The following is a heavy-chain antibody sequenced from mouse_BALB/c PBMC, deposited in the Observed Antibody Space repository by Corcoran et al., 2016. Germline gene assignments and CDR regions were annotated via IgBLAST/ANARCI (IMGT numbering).Heavy chain of an antibody. D-gene: IGHD2-3*01. V-gene: IGHV8-12*01. Sequence: QVTLKESGPGILQPSQTLSLTCSFSGFSLSTSGMGVSWIRQPSGKGLEWLAHIYWDDDKRYNPSLKSRLTISKDISSNQVFLKITSVDTADTATYYCARNDGYYLEYWGQGTTLTVSS. J-gene: IGHJ2*01. CDR1: GFSLSTSGMG. CDR3: ARNDGYYLEY. CDR2: IYWDDDK.